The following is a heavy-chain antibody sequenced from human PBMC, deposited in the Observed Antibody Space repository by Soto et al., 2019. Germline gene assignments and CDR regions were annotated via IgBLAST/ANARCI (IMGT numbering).Heavy chain of an antibody. D-gene: IGHD5-18*01. CDR2: INHSGST. V-gene: IGHV4-34*01. J-gene: IGHJ3*02. CDR3: ARLSVDTAMVDAFDI. CDR1: GGSFSGDY. Sequence: SETLSLTCAVYGGSFSGDYWSWIRQPPGKGLEWIGEINHSGSTNYNPSLKSRVTISVDTSKNQFSLKLSSVTAADTAVYYCARLSVDTAMVDAFDIWGQGTMVT.